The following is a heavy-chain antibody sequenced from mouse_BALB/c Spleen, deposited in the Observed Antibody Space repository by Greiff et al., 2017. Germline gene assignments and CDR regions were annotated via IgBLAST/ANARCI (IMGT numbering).Heavy chain of an antibody. D-gene: IGHD1-1*01. J-gene: IGHJ2*01. CDR3: GYGSSNLDY. Sequence: VQLQESGAELVRPGTSVKISCKASGYTFTNYWLGWVKQRPGHGLEWIGDIYPGGGYTNYNEKFKGKATLTADTSSSTAYMQLSSLTSEDSAVYFCGYGSSNLDYWGQGTTLTVSS. CDR2: IYPGGGYT. CDR1: GYTFTNYW. V-gene: IGHV1-63*02.